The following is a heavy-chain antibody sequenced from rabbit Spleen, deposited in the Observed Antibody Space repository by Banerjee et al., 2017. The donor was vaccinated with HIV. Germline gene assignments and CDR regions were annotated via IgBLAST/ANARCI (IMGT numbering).Heavy chain of an antibody. CDR1: GFSFSSSDY. D-gene: IGHD1-1*01. Sequence: QEQLVESGGGLVQPEGSLALTCKASGFSFSSSDYICWVRQAPGKGLEWISCIAGSSSGFTYSATWAKGRFTISKTSSTTVTLQVTSLTAADTATHFCARSISNNGYSLWGQGTLVTVS. CDR2: IAGSSSGFT. J-gene: IGHJ6*01. CDR3: ARSISNNGYSL. V-gene: IGHV1S45*01.